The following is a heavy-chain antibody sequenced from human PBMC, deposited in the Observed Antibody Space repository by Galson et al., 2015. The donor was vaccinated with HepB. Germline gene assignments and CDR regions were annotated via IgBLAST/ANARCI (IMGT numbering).Heavy chain of an antibody. D-gene: IGHD4-23*01. CDR3: ARVGYGGNSGGFDY. Sequence: SVKVSCKASGYSFTDYSMFWVRQAPGQGPEWMAWINAGNGNTKYSQKFQGRVTITRDTSASTAYMELSSLRSEDTAVYYCARVGYGGNSGGFDYWGQGTLVTVSS. CDR1: GYSFTDYS. CDR2: INAGNGNT. V-gene: IGHV1-3*01. J-gene: IGHJ4*02.